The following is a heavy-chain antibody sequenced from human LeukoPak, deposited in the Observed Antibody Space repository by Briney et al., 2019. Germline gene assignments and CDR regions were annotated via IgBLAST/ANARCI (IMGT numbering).Heavy chain of an antibody. Sequence: GSLRLSCAASGFTFSSYSMNWVRQAPGKGLEWVSSISSSSSYIYYADSVKGRFAISRDNAKNSLYLQMNSLRAEDTAVYYCARGADGWFDPWGQGTLVTVSS. J-gene: IGHJ5*02. CDR3: ARGADGWFDP. CDR2: ISSSSSYI. V-gene: IGHV3-21*01. CDR1: GFTFSSYS.